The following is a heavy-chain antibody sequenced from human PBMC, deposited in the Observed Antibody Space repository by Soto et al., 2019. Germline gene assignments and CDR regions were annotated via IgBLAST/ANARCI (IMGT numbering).Heavy chain of an antibody. Sequence: EVQLVESGGGLVQPGRSLRLSCAASEFTFDDYAMHWVRQAPGKGLEWVSGISWNSDNIGYADSVKGRFTISRDNVNNSLYLQMNSLRAEDTALYYCAKDRSSILHYGMDVWGQGTTVTVSS. V-gene: IGHV3-9*01. CDR1: EFTFDDYA. J-gene: IGHJ6*02. CDR3: AKDRSSILHYGMDV. CDR2: ISWNSDNI. D-gene: IGHD3-9*01.